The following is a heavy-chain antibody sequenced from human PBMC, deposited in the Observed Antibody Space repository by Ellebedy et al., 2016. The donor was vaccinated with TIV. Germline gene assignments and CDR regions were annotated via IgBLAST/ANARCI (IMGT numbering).Heavy chain of an antibody. CDR3: AKERSARAAVALDY. Sequence: GESLKISCAASGFTFINYGMHWLRQAPGKGLEWVAVISHDGTVHHYGDSVKGRFTISRDNSKNTLSLQMNSLRGDDTAVYYCAKERSARAAVALDYWGQGTLVTVSS. J-gene: IGHJ4*02. D-gene: IGHD6-19*01. CDR2: ISHDGTVH. CDR1: GFTFINYG. V-gene: IGHV3-30*18.